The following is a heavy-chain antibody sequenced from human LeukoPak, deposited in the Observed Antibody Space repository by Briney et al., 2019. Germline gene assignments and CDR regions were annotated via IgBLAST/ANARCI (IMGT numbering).Heavy chain of an antibody. CDR2: IKQDGSEK. J-gene: IGHJ4*02. Sequence: PGWSLRLSCAASGFTFSASWMTWVRQAPGKGLEWVANIKQDGSEKYYVDSVKGRFTISRDNAKSSLHLQMNSLRVEDTALYYCAGGFSGADFWGQGTLVTVSS. D-gene: IGHD1-26*01. V-gene: IGHV3-7*04. CDR3: AGGFSGADF. CDR1: GFTFSASW.